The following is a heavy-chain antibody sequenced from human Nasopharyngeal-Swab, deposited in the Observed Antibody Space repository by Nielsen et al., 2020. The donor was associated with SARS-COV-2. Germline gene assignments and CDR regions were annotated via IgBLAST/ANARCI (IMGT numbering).Heavy chain of an antibody. Sequence: ASVKVSCKASGYTFTSYGISWVRQAPGQGLEWMGWISAYNGNTNYAQKLQGRVTMTTDTSTIKAYMELRSLRSDDTGVYYCARGGGGYCSSTSCVGGDYWGQGTLVTVSS. CDR1: GYTFTSYG. D-gene: IGHD2-2*01. CDR3: ARGGGGYCSSTSCVGGDY. J-gene: IGHJ4*02. V-gene: IGHV1-18*01. CDR2: ISAYNGNT.